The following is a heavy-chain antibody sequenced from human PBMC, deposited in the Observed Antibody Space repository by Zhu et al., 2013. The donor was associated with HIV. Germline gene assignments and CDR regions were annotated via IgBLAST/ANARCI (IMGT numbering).Heavy chain of an antibody. J-gene: IGHJ3*02. CDR2: INHSGST. V-gene: IGHV4-34*01. CDR3: ATSKGGRRAFDI. Sequence: VQLQQWGAGLLKPSETLSLTCAVYGGSFSGYYWSWIRQPPGKGLEWIGEINHSGSTNYNPSLKSRVTISVDTSKNQFSLKLSSVTAADTAVYYCATSKGGRRAFDIWGQGTMVTVSS. D-gene: IGHD1-26*01. CDR1: GGSFSGYY.